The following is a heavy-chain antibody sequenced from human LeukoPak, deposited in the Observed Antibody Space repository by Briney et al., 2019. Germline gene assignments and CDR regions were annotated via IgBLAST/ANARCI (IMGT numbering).Heavy chain of an antibody. CDR1: GYTFTGYY. V-gene: IGHV1-2*02. CDR3: ARDPQDIVVVPAAMWYYYYGMDV. Sequence: GASVKVSCKASGYTFTGYYMHWVRQAPGQGLEWMGWINPNSGGTNYAQKFQGRVTMTRDTSISTAYMSRLRSDDTAAYYCARDPQDIVVVPAAMWYYYYGMDVWGQGTTVTVSS. CDR2: INPNSGGT. J-gene: IGHJ6*02. D-gene: IGHD2-2*01.